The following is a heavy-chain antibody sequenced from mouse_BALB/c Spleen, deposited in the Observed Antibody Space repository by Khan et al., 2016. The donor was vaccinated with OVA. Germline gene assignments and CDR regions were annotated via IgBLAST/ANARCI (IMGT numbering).Heavy chain of an antibody. CDR2: IWAGVST. CDR3: ARRYEGRAWFAY. CDR1: GFSLTNYG. J-gene: IGHJ3*01. V-gene: IGHV2-9*02. Sequence: QVQLKQSGPGLVAPSQSLSITCTVSGFSLTNYGVPWVRQPPREGLEWLGVIWAGVSTNYNSALMSRLRISKDNSKSPVFLNMTSLQTTDAARYYWARRYEGRAWFAYWGQGTLVTGSA. D-gene: IGHD2-12*01.